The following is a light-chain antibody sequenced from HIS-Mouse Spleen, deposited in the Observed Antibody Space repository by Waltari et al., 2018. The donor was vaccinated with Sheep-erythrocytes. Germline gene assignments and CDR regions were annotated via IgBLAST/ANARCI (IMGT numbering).Light chain of an antibody. CDR3: CSYAGSSTPWV. V-gene: IGLV2-23*01. Sequence: QSALTQPASVSGSPGQSITISCTGTSSYVGSYNLVSWYQQHPGKAPKRMIYEGSKRPSGGANRFSGAKSGNTASLTISGRQAEDEADYYCCSYAGSSTPWVFGGGTKLTVL. J-gene: IGLJ3*02. CDR2: EGS. CDR1: SSYVGSYNL.